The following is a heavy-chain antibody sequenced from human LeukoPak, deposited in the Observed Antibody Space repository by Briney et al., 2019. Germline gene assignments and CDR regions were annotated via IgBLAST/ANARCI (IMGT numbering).Heavy chain of an antibody. CDR1: GFTFSTYS. V-gene: IGHV3-21*05. J-gene: IGHJ6*02. CDR3: ARGHYGLDV. Sequence: GGSLRLSCVASGFTFSTYSMSWIRQAPGKGLEWVSYISTTSSYTDYADSLRGRFTISRDNAKNSLYLQMNSLRAEDTAVYYCARGHYGLDVWGQGTTVTVSS. CDR2: ISTTSSYT.